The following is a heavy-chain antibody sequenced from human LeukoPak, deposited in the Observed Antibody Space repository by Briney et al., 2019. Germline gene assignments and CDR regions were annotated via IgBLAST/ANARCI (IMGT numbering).Heavy chain of an antibody. CDR3: ARVGCGDYGRYWYFDL. D-gene: IGHD4-17*01. CDR1: GGSISSYY. Sequence: SETLSLTCTVSGGSISSYYWSWIRQPPGKGLEWIGYIYYSGSTNYNPSLKSRVTISVDTSKNQFSLKLSSVTAADTAVYYCARVGCGDYGRYWYFDLWGRGTLVTVSS. CDR2: IYYSGST. V-gene: IGHV4-59*01. J-gene: IGHJ2*01.